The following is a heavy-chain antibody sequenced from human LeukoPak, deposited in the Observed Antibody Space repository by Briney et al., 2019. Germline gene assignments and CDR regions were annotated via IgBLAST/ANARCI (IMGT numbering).Heavy chain of an antibody. CDR3: AKGTRYYDILPGMDV. Sequence: GRSLRLSCAASGFTFDDYAMHWVRQAPGKGLEWVSGISWNSGSIGYADSVKGRFTISRDNAKNSLYLQMSSLRAEDTALYYCAKGTRYYDILPGMDVWGQGTTVTVSS. CDR2: ISWNSGSI. J-gene: IGHJ6*02. D-gene: IGHD3-9*01. V-gene: IGHV3-9*01. CDR1: GFTFDDYA.